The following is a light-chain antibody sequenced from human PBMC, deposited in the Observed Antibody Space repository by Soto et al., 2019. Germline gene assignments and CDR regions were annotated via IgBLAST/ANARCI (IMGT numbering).Light chain of an antibody. CDR2: PAS. CDR3: QQVNDYPIT. J-gene: IGKJ5*01. CDR1: QDIKSY. V-gene: IGKV1-9*01. Sequence: DIQLTQSPSFLSASVGDRVTIACRASQDIKSYLAWYQQKPGKAPKLLIYPASTLQSGVPSRFSGSGSGTEFTLTISSLQPEDFATYHCQQVNDYPITFGQGKRLEIK.